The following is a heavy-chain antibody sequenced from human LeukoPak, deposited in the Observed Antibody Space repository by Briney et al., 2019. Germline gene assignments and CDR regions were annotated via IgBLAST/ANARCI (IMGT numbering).Heavy chain of an antibody. CDR1: GYTFTNYA. CDR3: ARGIGIGVVLMVHGNMDV. D-gene: IGHD2-8*01. Sequence: ASVKVSCKASGYTFTNYAMNWVRQAPGQGLEWMGWINTDTGNPTYAQGFTGRFVFSLDTSVNTAYLQISSLKAEDTAVYYCARGIGIGVVLMVHGNMDVWGKGTTVTVSS. CDR2: INTDTGNP. J-gene: IGHJ6*03. V-gene: IGHV7-4-1*02.